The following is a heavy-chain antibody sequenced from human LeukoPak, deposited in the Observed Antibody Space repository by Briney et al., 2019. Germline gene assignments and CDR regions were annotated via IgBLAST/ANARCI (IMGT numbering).Heavy chain of an antibody. D-gene: IGHD3-3*01. J-gene: IGHJ4*02. CDR1: GGSISSGGYS. CDR2: IYYSGST. CDR3: ARHTPLRFLESL. V-gene: IGHV4-30-4*07. Sequence: NLSETLSLTCAVSGGSISSGGYSWSWIRQPPGKGLEWIGYIYYSGSTYYNPSLKSRVTISVDTSKNQFSLKLSSVTAADTAVYYCARHTPLRFLESLWGQGTLVTVSS.